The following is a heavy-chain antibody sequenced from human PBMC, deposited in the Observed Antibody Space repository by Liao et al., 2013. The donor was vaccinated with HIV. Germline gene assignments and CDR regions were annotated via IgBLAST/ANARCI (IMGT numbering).Heavy chain of an antibody. CDR1: GGSISSYN. CDR2: VSRSGGT. J-gene: IGHJ4*02. V-gene: IGHV4-4*07. CDR3: ARGASFFDF. Sequence: QLQLQESGPGLVKPSETLSLTCSVSGGSISSYNWNWIRQSAGKGLEWIGRVSRSGGTSYSPSLESRVTMSLDTSRNQLSLLLSSVAAADTARYYCARGASFFDFWGQGTLVSVSS.